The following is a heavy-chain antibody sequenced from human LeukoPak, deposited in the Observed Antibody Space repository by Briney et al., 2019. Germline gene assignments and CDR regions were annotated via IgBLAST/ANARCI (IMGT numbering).Heavy chain of an antibody. D-gene: IGHD2-15*01. Sequence: GGSLRLSCAASGFTFSDYYMSWIRQAPGKGLEWVSYISSSSTNTNYADSVKGRFTISRDNAKNSLYLQMNSLRAEDTAVYYCATNTFCSSSSCQTALDYWGQGTLVTVSS. CDR2: ISSSSTNT. CDR1: GFTFSDYY. CDR3: ATNTFCSSSSCQTALDY. J-gene: IGHJ4*02. V-gene: IGHV3-11*06.